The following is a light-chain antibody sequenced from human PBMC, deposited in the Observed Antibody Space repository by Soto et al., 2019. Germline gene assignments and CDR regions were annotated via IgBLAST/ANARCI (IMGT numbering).Light chain of an antibody. J-gene: IGKJ4*01. CDR2: EAS. Sequence: EVMLTQSPATLSLSLGERATLSCRASQGIIDYLAWYQQKPGQAPRLLIYEASKRATGIPARFSGSGSGTDFTLTISSLEPEDFAVYYCQQCGNWPLTFGGGTKVDI. V-gene: IGKV3-11*01. CDR3: QQCGNWPLT. CDR1: QGIIDY.